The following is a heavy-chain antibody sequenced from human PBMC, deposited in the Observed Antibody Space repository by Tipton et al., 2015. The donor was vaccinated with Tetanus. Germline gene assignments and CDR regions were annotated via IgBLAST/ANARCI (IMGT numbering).Heavy chain of an antibody. Sequence: QLVQSGSELKKPGASVKVSCKASGGTFTNYALSWVRQAPGQGLEWMGWINTDKGSTNYAQNLQGRVIMTTDTSTLTAYMELRSLRSDDTAVYYCARGGTMDYWGQGTLVTVSA. CDR2: INTDKGST. J-gene: IGHJ4*02. CDR3: ARGGTMDY. CDR1: GGTFTNYA. D-gene: IGHD1-1*01. V-gene: IGHV1-18*04.